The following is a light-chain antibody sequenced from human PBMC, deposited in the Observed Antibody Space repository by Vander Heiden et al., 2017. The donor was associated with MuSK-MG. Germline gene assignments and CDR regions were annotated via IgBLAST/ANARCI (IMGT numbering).Light chain of an antibody. CDR2: SNN. V-gene: IGLV1-44*01. CDR3: AAWDDSLNGVV. J-gene: IGLJ2*01. CDR1: SSNIGSNT. Sequence: QSVLTQPPSASGTPGQRVTISCSGSSSNIGSNTVNWYQQLPGTAPKLLIYSNNQRPSGVPDRVSGSKSGTSASLAISGLQSEDEADYYCAAWDDSLNGVVFGGGTKLTGL.